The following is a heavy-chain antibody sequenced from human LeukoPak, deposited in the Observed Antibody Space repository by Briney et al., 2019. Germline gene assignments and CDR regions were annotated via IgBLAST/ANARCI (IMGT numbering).Heavy chain of an antibody. Sequence: SQTLSLTCAISGDSVSSNSAAWNWIRQSPSRGLEWLGRTYYRSKWYNDYAVSVKSRITINPDTSKNQFSLQLNSVTPEDTAVYYCARDISTIVDIVATILDYWGQGTLVTVPS. CDR3: ARDISTIVDIVATILDY. D-gene: IGHD5-12*01. CDR1: GDSVSSNSAA. CDR2: TYYRSKWYN. V-gene: IGHV6-1*01. J-gene: IGHJ4*02.